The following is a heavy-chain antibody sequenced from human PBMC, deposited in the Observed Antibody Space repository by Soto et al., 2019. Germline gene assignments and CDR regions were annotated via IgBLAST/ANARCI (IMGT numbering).Heavy chain of an antibody. Sequence: GSLRLSCAASGFTFSSYGMHWVRQAPGKGLEWVAVIWYDGSNKYYADSVKGRFTISRDNSKNTLYLQMNSLRAEDTAVYYCARDFFYYDSSGSLGSWDQGTLVAVSS. V-gene: IGHV3-33*01. CDR3: ARDFFYYDSSGSLGS. CDR1: GFTFSSYG. D-gene: IGHD3-22*01. CDR2: IWYDGSNK. J-gene: IGHJ5*02.